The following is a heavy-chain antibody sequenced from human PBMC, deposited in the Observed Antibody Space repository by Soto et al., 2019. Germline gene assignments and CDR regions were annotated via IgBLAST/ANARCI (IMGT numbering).Heavy chain of an antibody. J-gene: IGHJ5*02. CDR2: ISGSGGST. Sequence: GGSLRLSCAASGFTFSSYAMSWVRQAPGKGLEWVSAISGSGGSTYYADSVKGRFTISRDNSKNTLYLQMNSLRAEDTAVYYCAKRRGGQQLPSNYNWFDPWGQGTLVTVSS. CDR1: GFTFSSYA. V-gene: IGHV3-23*01. CDR3: AKRRGGQQLPSNYNWFDP. D-gene: IGHD6-13*01.